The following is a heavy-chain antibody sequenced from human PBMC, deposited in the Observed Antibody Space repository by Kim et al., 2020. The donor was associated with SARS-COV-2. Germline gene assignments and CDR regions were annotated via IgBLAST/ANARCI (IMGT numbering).Heavy chain of an antibody. J-gene: IGHJ2*01. CDR1: GYSFTSYW. Sequence: GESLKISCKGSGYSFTSYWISWVRQMPGKGLEWMGRIDPSDSYTNYSPSFQGHVTISADKSISTAYLQWSSLKASDTAMYYCARRGGYSYGYVVHWYFDLWGRGTLVTVSS. CDR2: IDPSDSYT. V-gene: IGHV5-10-1*01. D-gene: IGHD5-18*01. CDR3: ARRGGYSYGYVVHWYFDL.